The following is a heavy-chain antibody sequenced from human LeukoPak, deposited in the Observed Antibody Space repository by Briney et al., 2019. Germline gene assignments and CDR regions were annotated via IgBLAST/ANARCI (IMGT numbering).Heavy chain of an antibody. V-gene: IGHV3-30*04. D-gene: IGHD5-18*01. Sequence: GGSLRLSCAASGFTFSSYAMHWVRQAPGKGLEWVAVISYDGSNKYYADSVKGRFTISRDNSKNTLYLQMNSLRADDTAVYYCARGPSWWIQLLFTFDYWGQGTLVTVSS. CDR3: ARGPSWWIQLLFTFDY. CDR1: GFTFSSYA. CDR2: ISYDGSNK. J-gene: IGHJ4*02.